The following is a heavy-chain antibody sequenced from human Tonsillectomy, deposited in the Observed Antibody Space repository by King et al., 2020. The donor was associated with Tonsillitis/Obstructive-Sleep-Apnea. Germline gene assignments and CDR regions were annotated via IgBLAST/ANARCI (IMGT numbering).Heavy chain of an antibody. V-gene: IGHV4-34*01. CDR2: INHSGRT. J-gene: IGHJ6*03. Sequence: QLQQWGAGLLKPSETLSLTCAVYGGSFSGYYWSWIRQPPGKGLEGIGEINHSGRTNYNPSLKSRVTISVDPSKNQFSLKLSSVTAADTAVYYCASNTKAGYDFWKRYYYMDVWGKGTTVTVSS. CDR1: GGSFSGYY. CDR3: ASNTKAGYDFWKRYYYMDV. D-gene: IGHD3-3*01.